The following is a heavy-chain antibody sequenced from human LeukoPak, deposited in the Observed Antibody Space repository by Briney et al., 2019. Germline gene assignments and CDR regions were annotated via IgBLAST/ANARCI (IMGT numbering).Heavy chain of an antibody. CDR1: GFTFSTYS. V-gene: IGHV3-48*02. J-gene: IGHJ4*02. CDR3: ARDSGNSFDY. Sequence: GGSLRLSCAASGFTFSTYSMNWVRQAPGEGLQWVSYISDSGAAMYYADSVKGRFTISRDNAKNSLYLQMNSLRDGDTAVYYCARDSGNSFDYWGQGTLVTVSS. CDR2: ISDSGAAM.